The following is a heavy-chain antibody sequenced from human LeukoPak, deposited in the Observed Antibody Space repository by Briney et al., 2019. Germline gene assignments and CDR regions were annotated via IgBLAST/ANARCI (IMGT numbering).Heavy chain of an antibody. Sequence: PGGPLRLSCAASGFTFSTYWMHWVRQAPGKGLVWVSRINSDGSSTNYADSVKGRFTISRDNAKNTLYLQMNSLRAEDTAVYYCARGTGSYILDYWGQGTLVTVSS. D-gene: IGHD6-6*01. CDR3: ARGTGSYILDY. CDR2: INSDGSST. J-gene: IGHJ4*02. V-gene: IGHV3-74*01. CDR1: GFTFSTYW.